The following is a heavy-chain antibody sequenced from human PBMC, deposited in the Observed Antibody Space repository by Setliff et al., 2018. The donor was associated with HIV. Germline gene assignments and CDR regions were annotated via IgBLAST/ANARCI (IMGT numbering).Heavy chain of an antibody. J-gene: IGHJ4*02. CDR1: GFTFRDFA. CDR2: ISYDGSRI. V-gene: IGHV3-30*07. Sequence: GGSLRLSCVASGFTFRDFAMYWVRQAPAKGLEWVSAISYDGSRIHYADSVKGRFNISRDNSKNTLYLQVSSLRPEDTALYYCASARIPTGGTSTSFDYWGRGTLVTV. D-gene: IGHD1-1*01. CDR3: ASARIPTGGTSTSFDY.